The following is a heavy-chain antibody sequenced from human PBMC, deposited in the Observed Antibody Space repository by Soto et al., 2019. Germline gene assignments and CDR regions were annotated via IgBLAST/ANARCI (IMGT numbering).Heavy chain of an antibody. J-gene: IGHJ3*01. CDR1: GFTFNNYG. CDR3: SKDQGIADSHGID. D-gene: IGHD6-13*01. CDR2: ISNDGSDK. V-gene: IGHV3-30*18. Sequence: QVQLVESGGGVVQPGRSLRLSCAASGFTFNNYGMHWVRQAPGKGLEWVATISNDGSDKYYADSVKGRLTISRDNSKNTVYLQMNSLRAEETAVYYCSKDQGIADSHGIDWGQGTMVNVSS.